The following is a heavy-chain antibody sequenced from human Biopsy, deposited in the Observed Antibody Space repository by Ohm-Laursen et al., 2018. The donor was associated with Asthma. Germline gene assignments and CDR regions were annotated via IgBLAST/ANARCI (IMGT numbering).Heavy chain of an antibody. V-gene: IGHV3-11*06. D-gene: IGHD6-6*01. CDR1: GFTFSDYY. Sequence: GSLRLSCTASGFTFSDYYMSWIRQAPGKGLEWISYINGKSNSIEYADSVRGRFTISRDNSENTLYLQMNSLRVEDTAVYYCARGDWYGSASNGYWGQGTRVTVSS. CDR3: ARGDWYGSASNGY. CDR2: INGKSNSI. J-gene: IGHJ4*02.